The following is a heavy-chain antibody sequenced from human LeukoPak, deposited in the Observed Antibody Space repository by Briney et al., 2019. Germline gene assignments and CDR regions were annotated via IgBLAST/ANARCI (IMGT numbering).Heavy chain of an antibody. CDR3: ARDNYGRLDY. CDR1: GHTFTGYY. CDR2: IDPNSGAT. Sequence: ASVKVSCKASGHTFTGYYMHWVRQAPGQGLEWMGWIDPNSGATISAHTFQGRLSMTKDTSFTTVYMELNTLKSDDTAVYYCARDNYGRLDYWGQGSLVTVSS. D-gene: IGHD4-17*01. J-gene: IGHJ4*02. V-gene: IGHV1-2*02.